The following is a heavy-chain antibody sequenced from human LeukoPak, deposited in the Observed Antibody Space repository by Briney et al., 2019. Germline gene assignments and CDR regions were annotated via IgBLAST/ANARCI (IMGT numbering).Heavy chain of an antibody. CDR1: GFTVSSNY. CDR3: ASGSGSYRTPYYYMDL. CDR2: IYSGGST. Sequence: GGSLRLSCAASGFTVSSNYMSWVRQAPGKGLEWVSVIYSGGSTYYADSVKGRFTISRDNSKNTLYLQMNSLRADDTAVYYCASGSGSYRTPYYYMDLSGTGATVTVSS. V-gene: IGHV3-53*01. J-gene: IGHJ6*03. D-gene: IGHD3-10*01.